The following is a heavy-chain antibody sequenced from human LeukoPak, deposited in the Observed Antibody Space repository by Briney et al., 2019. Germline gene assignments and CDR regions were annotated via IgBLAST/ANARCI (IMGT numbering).Heavy chain of an antibody. Sequence: KPSETLSLTFAVYGGPLIDYLWSWIGQPPGQGREWIEEVGHRVTTNYNPSLKSRVTISVDTSKNQFSLKLNSVTAADTAVYFCARELIPSRAAFDTWGQGTVVTVSS. CDR3: ARELIPSRAAFDT. CDR1: GGPLIDYL. D-gene: IGHD3-10*01. V-gene: IGHV4-34*01. CDR2: VGHRVTT. J-gene: IGHJ3*02.